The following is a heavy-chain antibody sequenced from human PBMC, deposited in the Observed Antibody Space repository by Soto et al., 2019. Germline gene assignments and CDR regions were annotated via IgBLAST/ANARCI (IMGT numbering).Heavy chain of an antibody. CDR1: GGSISSYY. CDR2: IYYSGST. J-gene: IGHJ4*02. CDR3: AGGGDSSSFDY. Sequence: PSETLSLTCTVSGGSISSYYWSWIRQPPGKGLEWIGYIYYSGSTNYNPSLKSRVTISVDTSKNQFSLKLSSVTAADTAVYYCAGGGDSSSFDYWGQGTLVTVSS. V-gene: IGHV4-59*01. D-gene: IGHD6-13*01.